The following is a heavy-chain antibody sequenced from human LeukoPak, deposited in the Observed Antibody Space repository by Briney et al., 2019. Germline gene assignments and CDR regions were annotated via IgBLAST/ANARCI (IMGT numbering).Heavy chain of an antibody. CDR3: ARVSYYDCWSGPPQYYYYGMDV. CDR2: ISAYNGNT. J-gene: IGHJ6*02. V-gene: IGHV1-18*01. CDR1: GYTFTSYG. Sequence: ASVKVSCKASGYTFTSYGIRWVRQAPGQGLAGMGWISAYNGNTNYAQKLQGRVTMTTDTSTSAAYMELRSLRSDDTAVYYCARVSYYDCWSGPPQYYYYGMDVWGQGTTVTVSS. D-gene: IGHD3-3*01.